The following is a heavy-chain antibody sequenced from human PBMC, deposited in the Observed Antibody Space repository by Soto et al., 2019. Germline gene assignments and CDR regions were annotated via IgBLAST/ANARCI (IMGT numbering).Heavy chain of an antibody. D-gene: IGHD3-9*01. CDR3: ARHDTYCHILSFDY. V-gene: IGHV4-59*08. CDR2: IYYSGST. CDR1: GGSISSYY. J-gene: IGHJ4*02. Sequence: QVQLQESGPGLVKPSETLSLTCTVSGGSISSYYWSWIRQPPGKGLDWIGYIYYSGSTNYNPSLKSRGTIPVDTSKNQFSLKLSSVTAADTAVYYCARHDTYCHILSFDYWGQGTLVTVSS.